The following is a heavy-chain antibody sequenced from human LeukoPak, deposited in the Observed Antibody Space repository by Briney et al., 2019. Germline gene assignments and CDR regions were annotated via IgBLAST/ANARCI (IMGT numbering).Heavy chain of an antibody. CDR2: IIPIFGTA. J-gene: IGHJ4*02. CDR1: GGTFSSYA. D-gene: IGHD4-17*01. Sequence: ASVKVSCKASGGTFSSYAISWVRQAPGQGLEWMGGIIPIFGTANYAQKFQGRVTITADESTSTAYMELSSLRSEDTAVYYCARDYGDYGENGYWGQGTLVTVSS. V-gene: IGHV1-69*13. CDR3: ARDYGDYGENGY.